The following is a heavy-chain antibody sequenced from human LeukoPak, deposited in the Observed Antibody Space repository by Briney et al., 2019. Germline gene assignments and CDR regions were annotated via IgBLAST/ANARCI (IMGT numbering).Heavy chain of an antibody. V-gene: IGHV4-59*01. CDR2: IYYSGST. J-gene: IGHJ4*02. CDR1: GGSISSYY. CDR3: ARDLVPLVY. Sequence: KSSQTLSLTCSVSGGSISSYYWSWIRQPPGKGLEWIGYIYYSGSTNYNPSLKSRVTISVDTSKNQFSLKLSSVTAADTAVYYCARDLVPLVYWGQGTLVTVSS. D-gene: IGHD3-10*01.